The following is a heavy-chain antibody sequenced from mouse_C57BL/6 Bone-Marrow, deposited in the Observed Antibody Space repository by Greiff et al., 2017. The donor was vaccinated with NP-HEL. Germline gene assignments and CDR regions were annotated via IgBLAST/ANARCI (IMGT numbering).Heavy chain of an antibody. CDR3: DCLYYGGSSFAWFAY. Sequence: QVQLQQPGAELVKPGASVKLSCKASGYTFTSYWMHWVKQRPGQGLEWIGMINPDSGSTNYNEKFKSKATLTVDKSSSTAYMQLSSLTSEASAVSYFDCLYYGGSSFAWFAYWGQGTLVTVSA. D-gene: IGHD1-1*01. V-gene: IGHV1-64*01. J-gene: IGHJ3*01. CDR1: GYTFTSYW. CDR2: INPDSGST.